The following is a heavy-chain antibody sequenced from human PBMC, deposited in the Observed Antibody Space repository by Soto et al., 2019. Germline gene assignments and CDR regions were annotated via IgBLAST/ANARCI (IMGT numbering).Heavy chain of an antibody. J-gene: IGHJ4*02. Sequence: GGSLRLSCAASGFTFSTYAMSWVRRAPGKGLEWVAAIVASGDGTYYADSVKGRFTISRDNSENTLYLQMNSLRADDTAVYYCAKGHVTVAASYSFEYWGPGTLVTLSS. CDR3: AKGHVTVAASYSFEY. CDR1: GFTFSTYA. V-gene: IGHV3-23*01. CDR2: IVASGDGT. D-gene: IGHD6-19*01.